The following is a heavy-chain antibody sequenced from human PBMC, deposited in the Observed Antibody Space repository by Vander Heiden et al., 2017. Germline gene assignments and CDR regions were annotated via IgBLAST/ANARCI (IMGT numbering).Heavy chain of an antibody. Sequence: EVHLLESGGGSVPPGGSLRLSCAASGFTFSSFGMGWGRQGPGKGLGWVSLIRAGGGGTYYADSVKGRFTISRDDSKNTLYLQMNSLRAEDTAVYYCAERLTIGDYWGQGTLVTVSS. CDR2: IRAGGGGT. CDR3: AERLTIGDY. J-gene: IGHJ4*02. V-gene: IGHV3-23*01. D-gene: IGHD2-8*01. CDR1: GFTFSSFG.